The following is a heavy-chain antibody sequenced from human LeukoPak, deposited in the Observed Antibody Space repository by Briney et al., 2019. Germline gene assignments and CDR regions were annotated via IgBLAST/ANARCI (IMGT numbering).Heavy chain of an antibody. CDR2: ISWNSGFI. D-gene: IGHD6-13*01. Sequence: PGGSLRLSCAASGFTFDDYAMHWVRQAPGKGLEWVSGISWNSGFIGYADSVKGRFTISRDNAKNSLYLQMNSLRAEDTALYYCAKDSYSSSWYYFDYWGQGTLVTVSS. CDR1: GFTFDDYA. V-gene: IGHV3-9*01. J-gene: IGHJ4*02. CDR3: AKDSYSSSWYYFDY.